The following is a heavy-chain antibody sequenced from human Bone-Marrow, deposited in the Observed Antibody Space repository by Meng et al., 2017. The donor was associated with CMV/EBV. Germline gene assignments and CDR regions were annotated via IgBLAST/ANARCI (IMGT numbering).Heavy chain of an antibody. Sequence: SVKVSCKASGGTFSSYAISWVRQAPGQGLEWMGGIIPIFGTANYAQKFQGRVTITTDESTSTAYMELSSLRSEDTAVYYCARDGTPGYGGNSEAFDIWGQGTRVTVSS. CDR3: ARDGTPGYGGNSEAFDI. V-gene: IGHV1-69*05. D-gene: IGHD4-23*01. J-gene: IGHJ3*02. CDR1: GGTFSSYA. CDR2: IIPIFGTA.